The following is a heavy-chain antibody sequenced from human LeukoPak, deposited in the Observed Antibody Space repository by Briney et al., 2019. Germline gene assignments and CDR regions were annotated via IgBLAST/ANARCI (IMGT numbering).Heavy chain of an antibody. D-gene: IGHD1-14*01. CDR1: GYTFTGYY. J-gene: IGHJ6*02. Sequence: GSVKVSCKASGYTFTGYYMNWVRQAPGQGLEWMGRINPNSGGTKYAQKFQGRVTMTRDTSINTAYMELSRLRSDDTAVYYCAREDNNPKYYYYYGMDVWGQGTTVTVSS. CDR2: INPNSGGT. CDR3: AREDNNPKYYYYYGMDV. V-gene: IGHV1-2*06.